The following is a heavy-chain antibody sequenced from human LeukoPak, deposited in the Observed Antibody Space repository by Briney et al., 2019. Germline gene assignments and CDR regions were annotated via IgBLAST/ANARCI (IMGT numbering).Heavy chain of an antibody. V-gene: IGHV3-23*01. J-gene: IGHJ4*02. CDR3: AKYEVVPDY. CDR1: GFTFSSYA. Sequence: PGGSLRLSCAASGFTFSSYAMSWVRQAPGKGLEWVSSISGSGDSTYYADSVKGRFTISRDNSKSTLYLQMNSLRAEDTAVYYCAKYEVVPDYWGQGTLVTVSS. D-gene: IGHD2-15*01. CDR2: ISGSGDST.